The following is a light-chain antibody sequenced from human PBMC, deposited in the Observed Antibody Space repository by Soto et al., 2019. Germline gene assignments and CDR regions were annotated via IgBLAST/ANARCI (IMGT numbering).Light chain of an antibody. Sequence: DLQMTQSPSSVSASVGDRVTITCRASRDISTWLAWYQQKPGQAPKLLIYGASSLQSGVPSRFSGSGSGTDFTLTISSLQPEDFTTYYCQQANRFPRTFGQGTELEIK. CDR1: RDISTW. V-gene: IGKV1-12*01. CDR2: GAS. CDR3: QQANRFPRT. J-gene: IGKJ2*01.